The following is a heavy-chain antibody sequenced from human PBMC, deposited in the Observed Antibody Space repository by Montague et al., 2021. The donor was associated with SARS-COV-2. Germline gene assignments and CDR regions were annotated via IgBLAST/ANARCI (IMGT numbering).Heavy chain of an antibody. D-gene: IGHD2-21*01. J-gene: IGHJ6*02. CDR3: AHIEYYDGDGFYPYSYHYYDFDV. V-gene: IGHV2-5*02. CDR2: IYWANDK. CDR1: GFSLTNSGVG. Sequence: PALVKPTQTLTLTCTFSGFSLTNSGVGVAWIRQPPGRALEWLAVIYWANDKRYSPSLKSRLTIIKDTSKNQVVLTLTNLDPEDTATYYCAHIEYYDGDGFYPYSYHYYDFDVWGQGTTVTVSS.